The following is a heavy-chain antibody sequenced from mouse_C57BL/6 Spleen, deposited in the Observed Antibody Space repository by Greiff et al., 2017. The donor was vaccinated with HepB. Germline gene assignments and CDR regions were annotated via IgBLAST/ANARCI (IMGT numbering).Heavy chain of an antibody. Sequence: QVQLQQPGAELVRPGTSVKLSCKASGYTFTSYWMHWVKQRPGQGLEWIGVIDPSDSYTNYNQKFKGKATLTVDTSSSTAYMQLSRLTSEDSAVYYCARDYYDYDFDYWGQGTTLTVSS. V-gene: IGHV1-59*01. J-gene: IGHJ2*01. D-gene: IGHD2-4*01. CDR2: IDPSDSYT. CDR1: GYTFTSYW. CDR3: ARDYYDYDFDY.